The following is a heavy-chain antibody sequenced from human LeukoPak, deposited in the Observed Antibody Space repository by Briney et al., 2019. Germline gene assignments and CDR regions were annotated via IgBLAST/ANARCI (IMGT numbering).Heavy chain of an antibody. CDR2: MNPNSGKQ. CDR1: GYTFTSYD. J-gene: IGHJ4*02. D-gene: IGHD3-10*01. Sequence: AAVKVSRKASGYTFTSYDINWVRQATGQGLDWMGWMNPNSGKQRSAQHFQGRVTLHRNTSLSTAYMAMRSLRSQDTAVYYCARVWLRVRGVIDYWGQGTLVTVSS. CDR3: ARVWLRVRGVIDY. V-gene: IGHV1-8*01.